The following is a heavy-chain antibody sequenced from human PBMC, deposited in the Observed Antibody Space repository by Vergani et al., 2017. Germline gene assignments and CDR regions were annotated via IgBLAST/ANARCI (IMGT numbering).Heavy chain of an antibody. CDR3: ARVRRDDSSGYYYYYGMDV. V-gene: IGHV4-30-4*01. Sequence: QVQLQESGPGLVKPSQTLSLTCTVSGGSMSSADYYWSWIRQSPGKGLEWIGYFYYSGNTTYNPSLKSRVTISVDTSKNQFSLKLSSVTAADTAVYYCARVRRDDSSGYYYYYGMDVWGQGTTVTVSS. CDR2: FYYSGNT. D-gene: IGHD3-22*01. J-gene: IGHJ6*02. CDR1: GGSMSSADYY.